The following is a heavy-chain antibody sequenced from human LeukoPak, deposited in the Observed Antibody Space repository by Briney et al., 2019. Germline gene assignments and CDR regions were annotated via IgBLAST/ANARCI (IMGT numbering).Heavy chain of an antibody. D-gene: IGHD6-19*01. J-gene: IGHJ6*02. CDR2: INHSGST. Sequence: PETLSLTCAVYGGSFSGYYWSWIRQPPGKGLEWIGEINHSGSTNYNPSLKSRVTISVDTSKNQFSLKLSSVTAADTAVYYCARAVAGTNYYYGMDVWGQGTTVTVSS. CDR3: ARAVAGTNYYYGMDV. V-gene: IGHV4-34*01. CDR1: GGSFSGYY.